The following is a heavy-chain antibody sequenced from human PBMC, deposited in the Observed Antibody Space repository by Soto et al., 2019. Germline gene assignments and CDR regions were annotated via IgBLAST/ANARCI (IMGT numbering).Heavy chain of an antibody. D-gene: IGHD2-15*01. Sequence: QVQLEESGGGVVQPGRALRLSCEVFGFTFSSHGIHWVRQAPGKGLEWVAVMSQDGGSIYYADSVKGRFTISRDNSKNTQYLQMDSLRGEDTAVYYCARRYCRGVSCKGNDGFDIWGQGTMVTVSS. J-gene: IGHJ3*02. CDR2: MSQDGGSI. CDR3: ARRYCRGVSCKGNDGFDI. CDR1: GFTFSSHG. V-gene: IGHV3-30*19.